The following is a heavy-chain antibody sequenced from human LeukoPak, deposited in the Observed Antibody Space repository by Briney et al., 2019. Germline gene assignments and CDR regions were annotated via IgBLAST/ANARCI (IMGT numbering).Heavy chain of an antibody. V-gene: IGHV1-18*01. CDR1: GYRFPTYV. J-gene: IGHJ5*02. CDR3: ARGGVGVNWFDP. Sequence: ASVTVSCKTSGYRFPTYVITWVRQAPGQGLEWMGWIAPYNGNMNYAQKFQDRVTMTTDTSTSTAYMEVRSLRSDDTAVYYCARGGVGVNWFDPWGQGTLVTVSS. D-gene: IGHD2-8*01. CDR2: IAPYNGNM.